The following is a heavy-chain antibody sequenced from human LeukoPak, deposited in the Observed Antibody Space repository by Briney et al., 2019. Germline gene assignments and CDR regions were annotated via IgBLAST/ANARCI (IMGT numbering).Heavy chain of an antibody. Sequence: ASVKVSCKASGYTFTGYYMHWVRQAPGQGLEWMGWINPNSGGTNYAQKFQGRVTMTRDTSISTAYMELSRLRSDDKAVYYCARSTVTTGYFDYWGQGTLVTVSS. V-gene: IGHV1-2*02. D-gene: IGHD4-17*01. J-gene: IGHJ4*02. CDR3: ARSTVTTGYFDY. CDR1: GYTFTGYY. CDR2: INPNSGGT.